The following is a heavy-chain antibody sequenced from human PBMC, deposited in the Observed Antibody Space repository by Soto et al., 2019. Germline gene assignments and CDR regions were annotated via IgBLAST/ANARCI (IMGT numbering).Heavy chain of an antibody. CDR2: IQASGST. V-gene: IGHV4-61*01. CDR3: MRTNSRGQWDECY. CDR1: GDSVATGSYF. Sequence: PSETLSLTCIVYGDSVATGSYFWSWIRQPPGKGLEWIGYIQASGSTNYNPSLKSRVYISLDTSKNQFSLMLTSVTAADTAIYYCMRTNSRGQWDECYWGQGTLVTVSS. J-gene: IGHJ4*02. D-gene: IGHD3-22*01.